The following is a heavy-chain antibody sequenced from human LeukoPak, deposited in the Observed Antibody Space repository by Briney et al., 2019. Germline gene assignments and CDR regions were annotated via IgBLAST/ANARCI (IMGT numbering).Heavy chain of an antibody. J-gene: IGHJ3*01. CDR2: ISGSGGST. CDR1: GFTFSSYA. CDR3: AKDEPEYYDYVWGSYPF. Sequence: GESLRLSCAASGFTFSSYAMSWVRQAPGKGLEWVSAISGSGGSTYYAGSVKGRFTISRDNSKNTLYLQMNSLRAEDTAVYYCAKDEPEYYDYVWGSYPFWGQGTMVTVSS. D-gene: IGHD3-16*02. V-gene: IGHV3-23*01.